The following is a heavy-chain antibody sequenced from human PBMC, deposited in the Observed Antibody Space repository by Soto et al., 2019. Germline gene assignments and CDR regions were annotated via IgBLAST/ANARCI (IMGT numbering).Heavy chain of an antibody. J-gene: IGHJ5*02. D-gene: IGHD5-18*01. CDR3: ARESLRRIQLWLRYNWFDP. CDR2: INHSGGT. CDR1: GGSFSGYY. V-gene: IGHV4-34*01. Sequence: PSETLSLTCAVYGGSFSGYYWSWIRQPPGKGLEWIGEINHSGGTNYNPSLKSRVTISVDTSKNQFSLKLSSVTAADTAVYYCARESLRRIQLWLRYNWFDPWGQGTLVTVSS.